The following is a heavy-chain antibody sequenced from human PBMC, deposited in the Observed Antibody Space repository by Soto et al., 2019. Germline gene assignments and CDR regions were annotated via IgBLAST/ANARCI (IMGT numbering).Heavy chain of an antibody. V-gene: IGHV3-33*01. J-gene: IGHJ1*01. CDR2: IWYDGSTK. Sequence: QVQLVESGGGVVQPGRSLRLSCAASGFSFSSYGMHWVRQSQGKGLEWVAVIWYDGSTKLYGESVKGRFTISRDNSKDMLYLEMDSLRAEDTAVYYCARAGVVEAFQVGYFQHWGQGTLVIVSS. D-gene: IGHD2-2*01. CDR3: ARAGVVEAFQVGYFQH. CDR1: GFSFSSYG.